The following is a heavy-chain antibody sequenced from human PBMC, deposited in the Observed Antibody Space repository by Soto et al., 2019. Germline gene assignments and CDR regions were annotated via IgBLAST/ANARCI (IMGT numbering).Heavy chain of an antibody. J-gene: IGHJ4*02. Sequence: QVHLVQSGAEVKKPGASVKVSCKGSGYIFTTYGITWVRQAPGQGLEWMRWISDHNGNTNYAQKLQGRVTVTRDTSTSTAYMELRNLRSDDTAVYYCARGRYGDYWGQGALVTVSS. V-gene: IGHV1-18*01. CDR2: ISDHNGNT. D-gene: IGHD1-1*01. CDR1: GYIFTTYG. CDR3: ARGRYGDY.